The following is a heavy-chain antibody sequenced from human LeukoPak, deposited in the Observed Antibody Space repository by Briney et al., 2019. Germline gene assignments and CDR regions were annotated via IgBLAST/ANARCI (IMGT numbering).Heavy chain of an antibody. V-gene: IGHV5-51*01. CDR3: ARLRDGSNWFDP. Sequence: GESLKISCKGSGYSFTSYWIGWVRQMPGKGLEWMGMMYPGHSLTRNSPSFQGQVTISADKSISTAYLQWRSLRASDTAMYYCARLRDGSNWFDPWGQGTLVTVSS. J-gene: IGHJ5*02. CDR2: MYPGHSLT. D-gene: IGHD5-24*01. CDR1: GYSFTSYW.